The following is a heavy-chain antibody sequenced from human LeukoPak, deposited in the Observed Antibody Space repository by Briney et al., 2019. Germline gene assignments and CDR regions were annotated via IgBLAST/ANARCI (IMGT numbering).Heavy chain of an antibody. CDR2: INTNTGNP. CDR1: GYTFTNSA. J-gene: IGHJ5*02. CDR3: ARGGPNNWFDP. V-gene: IGHV7-4-1*02. Sequence: ASVKVSFKASGYTFTNSAMNWVRQAPGQGLEWMGWINTNTGNPTYAQGFTGRFVFSLDASDSTAYLQISSLRAEDTAVYYCARGGPNNWFDPWGQGTLVTVSS.